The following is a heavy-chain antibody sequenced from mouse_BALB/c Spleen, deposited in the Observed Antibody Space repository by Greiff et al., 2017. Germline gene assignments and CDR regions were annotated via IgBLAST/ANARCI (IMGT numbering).Heavy chain of an antibody. CDR1: GYAFTGYC. D-gene: IGHD2-14*01. CDR2: IYPGDGDT. Sequence: QVQLQQSGAELVRPGSSVKISCKTSGYAFTGYCMNWVKQRPGQGLEWIGLIYPGDGDTNYNGKFKGKATLTVDKSSSTAYMQLSSLTAEDSAVYFCARSVRYDWFAYWGQGTPVTVSA. CDR3: ARSVRYDWFAY. J-gene: IGHJ3*01. V-gene: IGHV1-80*01.